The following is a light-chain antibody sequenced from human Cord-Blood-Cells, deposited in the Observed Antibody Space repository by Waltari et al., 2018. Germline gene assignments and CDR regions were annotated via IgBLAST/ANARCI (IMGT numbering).Light chain of an antibody. V-gene: IGKV1-5*03. CDR3: QQYNSYSIT. CDR1: QSISSW. CDR2: KAS. Sequence: IQMTQSPSTLSATVGARVTITCRASQSISSWLAWYQQKPGKAPKLLIYKASSLESGVPSRFSGSGSGTEFTLTISSLQPDDFATYYCQQYNSYSITFGQGTRLEIK. J-gene: IGKJ5*01.